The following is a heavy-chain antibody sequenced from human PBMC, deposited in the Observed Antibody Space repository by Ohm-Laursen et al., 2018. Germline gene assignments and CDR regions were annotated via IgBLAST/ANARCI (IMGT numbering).Heavy chain of an antibody. CDR2: ISGSSSYI. Sequence: SLRLSCAASGFTFSTYSMNWVRQAPGKGLEWVSSISGSSSYIYYADSVKGRFTISRDNAKNSLYLQMNSLRAEDTAVYYCARALYSSSSHYLDYWGQGTLVTVSS. D-gene: IGHD6-6*01. J-gene: IGHJ4*02. V-gene: IGHV3-21*01. CDR1: GFTFSTYS. CDR3: ARALYSSSSHYLDY.